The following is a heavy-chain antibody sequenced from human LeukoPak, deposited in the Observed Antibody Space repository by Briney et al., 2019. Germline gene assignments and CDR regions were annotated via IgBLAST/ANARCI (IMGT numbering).Heavy chain of an antibody. J-gene: IGHJ4*02. D-gene: IGHD1-26*01. CDR2: IYYTGST. CDR3: AAVGPGLDY. CDR1: GASISSYY. Sequence: SETLSLTCTVPGASISSYYWSWIRQPPGKGLEWIGYIYYTGSTNSNPSLKSRVTISLDTSKNQFSLKVSSVTAADTAVYYCAAVGPGLDYWGQGTLVTVSS. V-gene: IGHV4-59*01.